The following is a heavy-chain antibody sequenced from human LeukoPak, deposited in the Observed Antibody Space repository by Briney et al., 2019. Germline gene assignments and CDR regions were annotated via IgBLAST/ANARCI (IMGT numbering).Heavy chain of an antibody. J-gene: IGHJ4*02. CDR3: ARVGGPYYYDSSGYGGDY. Sequence: ASVKVSCKASGGTFSSYAISWVRQAPGQGLEWMGGIIPIFGTANYAQKFQGRVTITADESTSTAYMELSSLRSEDTAVYYCARVGGPYYYDSSGYGGDYWGQGTLVTVSS. V-gene: IGHV1-69*01. CDR1: GGTFSSYA. D-gene: IGHD3-22*01. CDR2: IIPIFGTA.